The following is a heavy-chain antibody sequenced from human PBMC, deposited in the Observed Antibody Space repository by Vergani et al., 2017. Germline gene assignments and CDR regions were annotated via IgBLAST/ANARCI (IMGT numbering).Heavy chain of an antibody. CDR1: GFTFSSYA. CDR3: AKPNKGATGGVGAFDL. CDR2: ISGSGGST. D-gene: IGHD1-26*01. J-gene: IGHJ3*01. Sequence: EVQLLESGGGLVQPGGSLRLSCAASGFTFSSYAMSWVRQAPGKGLEWVSAISGSGGSTYYADSVKGRFTISRDNSKNTLYLQMNSLRAEDTAVYYCAKPNKGATGGVGAFDLWGQGTMVTVSS. V-gene: IGHV3-23*01.